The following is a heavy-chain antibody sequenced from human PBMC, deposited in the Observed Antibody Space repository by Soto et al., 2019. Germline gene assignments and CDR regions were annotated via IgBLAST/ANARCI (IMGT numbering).Heavy chain of an antibody. CDR3: AKDMRVGSSGYKWGRFDY. J-gene: IGHJ4*02. CDR2: ISWNSGSI. V-gene: IGHV3-9*01. CDR1: GFTFDDYA. D-gene: IGHD6-19*01. Sequence: DVQLVESGGGLVQPGRSLRLSCAASGFTFDDYAMHWVRQAPGKGLEWVSGISWNSGSIGYADSVKGRFTISRDNAKNSLYLQMNSLRAEDTALYYCAKDMRVGSSGYKWGRFDYWGQGTLVTVSS.